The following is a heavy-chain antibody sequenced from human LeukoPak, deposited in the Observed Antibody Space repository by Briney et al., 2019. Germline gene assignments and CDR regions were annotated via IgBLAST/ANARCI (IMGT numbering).Heavy chain of an antibody. J-gene: IGHJ3*02. D-gene: IGHD6-6*01. Sequence: PSETLSLTCTVSGGSISSGGYYWSWTRQPPGKGLEWIGYIYYSGSTYYNPSLKSRVTISVDTSKNQFSLKLSSVTAADTAVYYCARKIAAPQAKEDEAFDIWGQGTMVTVSS. CDR1: GGSISSGGYY. CDR3: ARKIAAPQAKEDEAFDI. V-gene: IGHV4-30-2*03. CDR2: IYYSGST.